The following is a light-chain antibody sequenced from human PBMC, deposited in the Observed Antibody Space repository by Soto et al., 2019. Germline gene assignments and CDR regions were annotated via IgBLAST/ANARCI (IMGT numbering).Light chain of an antibody. Sequence: DIQMTQSPSTLSASVGDRVTITCRASQSISSWLAWYQQKPGKAPKLLIYDASSLESGVPSRFSGSGSGTEFPLTISSLQPDDFANYYCQQYNSYFTFGGGTKVEIK. V-gene: IGKV1-5*01. J-gene: IGKJ4*01. CDR2: DAS. CDR1: QSISSW. CDR3: QQYNSYFT.